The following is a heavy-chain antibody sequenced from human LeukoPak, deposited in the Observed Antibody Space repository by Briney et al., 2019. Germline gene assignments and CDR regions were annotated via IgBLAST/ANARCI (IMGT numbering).Heavy chain of an antibody. J-gene: IGHJ4*02. CDR3: ARGSFGDLQHRQDY. CDR2: ISVSGNT. D-gene: IGHD4-17*01. Sequence: GGSLRLSCAASGFTLSSYAMSWVRQGPGKGLEWVSAISVSGNTYHADSVKGRFTISRDSSKNTLYLQMNSLRAEDTAVYYCARGSFGDLQHRQDYWGQGTLVTVSS. CDR1: GFTLSSYA. V-gene: IGHV3-23*01.